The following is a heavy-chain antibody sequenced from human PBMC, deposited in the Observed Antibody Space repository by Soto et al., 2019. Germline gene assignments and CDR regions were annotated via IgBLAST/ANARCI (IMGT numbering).Heavy chain of an antibody. CDR2: TYYRSKWYN. V-gene: IGHV6-1*01. CDR3: ARNPSSSGFDP. J-gene: IGHJ5*02. D-gene: IGHD6-6*01. CDR1: GDSVSSNSAG. Sequence: SQTLSLTCDISGDSVSSNSAGWNWIRQTPSRGLEWLGRTYYRSKWYNDYAVSVKSRITISSDTSKNQFSLQLNSVTPEDTAVYYCARNPSSSGFDPWGQGTLVTVSS.